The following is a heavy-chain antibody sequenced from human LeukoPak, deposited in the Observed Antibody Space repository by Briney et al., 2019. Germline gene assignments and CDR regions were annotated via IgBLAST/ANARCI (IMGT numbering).Heavy chain of an antibody. D-gene: IGHD6-19*01. CDR3: AGRVGRSSEWLVPRWFDP. Sequence: SETLSLTCAVSGGSISSGGYSWSWIRQPPGKGLEWIGYIYHSGSTYYNPSLKSRVTISVDTSKNQFSLKLSSVTAADTAVYYRAGRVGRSSEWLVPRWFDPWGQGTLVTVSS. V-gene: IGHV4-30-2*03. CDR1: GGSISSGGYS. J-gene: IGHJ5*02. CDR2: IYHSGST.